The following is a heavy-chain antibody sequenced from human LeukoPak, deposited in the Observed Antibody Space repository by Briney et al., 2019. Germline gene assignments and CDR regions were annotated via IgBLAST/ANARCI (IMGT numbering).Heavy chain of an antibody. Sequence: GGSLRLSCAASGFTFTTYSMNWVRQAPGKGLEWVSSITSSSTSMYYADSVKGRFTISRDNAKNSLYLQMNSLRAEDTAVYYCARTYYDILTGNNPYFDYWGQGTLVTVSS. CDR2: ITSSSTSM. V-gene: IGHV3-21*01. CDR3: ARTYYDILTGNNPYFDY. D-gene: IGHD3-9*01. CDR1: GFTFTTYS. J-gene: IGHJ4*02.